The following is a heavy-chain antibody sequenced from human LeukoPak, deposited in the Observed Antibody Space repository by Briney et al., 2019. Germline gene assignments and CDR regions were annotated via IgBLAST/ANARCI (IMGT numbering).Heavy chain of an antibody. CDR3: VRDHYYSMDV. Sequence: GGSLRLSCAAPGFTFSTSWLHWVRQAPGKGLVWVSRINSDGSSTTYADSVKGRFTISRDNPKNTLYLQMNSLRAEDTAVYYCVRDHYYSMDVWGQGTTVTVS. CDR1: GFTFSTSW. CDR2: INSDGSST. J-gene: IGHJ6*02. V-gene: IGHV3-74*03.